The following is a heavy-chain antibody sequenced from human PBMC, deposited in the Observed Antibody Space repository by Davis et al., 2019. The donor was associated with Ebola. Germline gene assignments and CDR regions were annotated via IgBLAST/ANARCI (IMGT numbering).Heavy chain of an antibody. CDR1: GGSISSHY. Sequence: PSETLSLTCTVSGGSISSHYWSWIRQPPGKGLEWIGYIYYSGSTNYNPSLKSQVTISVDTSKNQFSLKLSSVTAADTAVYYCARVIAARGAPFDYWGQGTLVTVSS. D-gene: IGHD6-13*01. CDR3: ARVIAARGAPFDY. CDR2: IYYSGST. V-gene: IGHV4-59*11. J-gene: IGHJ4*02.